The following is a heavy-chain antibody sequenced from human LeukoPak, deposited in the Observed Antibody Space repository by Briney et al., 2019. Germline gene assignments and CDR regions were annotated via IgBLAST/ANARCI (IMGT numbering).Heavy chain of an antibody. CDR2: INPSGGST. Sequence: ASVEVSCKASGYTFTSYYMHWVRQAPGQGLEWMGIINPSGGSTSYAQKFQGRVTMTRDTSTSTVYMELSSLRSEDTAVYYCARDRGNCSGGSCYSLWFDPWGQGTLVTVSS. J-gene: IGHJ5*02. D-gene: IGHD2-15*01. CDR3: ARDRGNCSGGSCYSLWFDP. V-gene: IGHV1-46*01. CDR1: GYTFTSYY.